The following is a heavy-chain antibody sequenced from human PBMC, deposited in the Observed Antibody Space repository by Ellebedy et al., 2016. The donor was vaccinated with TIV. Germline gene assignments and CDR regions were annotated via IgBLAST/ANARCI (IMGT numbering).Heavy chain of an antibody. CDR3: ARGGTFSHGLWYFDY. V-gene: IGHV4-34*01. CDR2: INHSGNT. Sequence: SETLSLTCAVYGGSFSGYYWSWIRQPPGKGLEWIGEINHSGNTNYNPSHKSRVTISVDTSKNQFSLNLNSVTAADTAAYYCARGGTFSHGLWYFDYWGQGTLVTVSS. CDR1: GGSFSGYY. J-gene: IGHJ4*02. D-gene: IGHD5-18*01.